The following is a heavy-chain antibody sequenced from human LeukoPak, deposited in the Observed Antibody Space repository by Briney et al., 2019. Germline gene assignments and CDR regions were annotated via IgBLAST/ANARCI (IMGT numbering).Heavy chain of an antibody. CDR3: ARGGYDSGYADFDY. CDR2: INTNTGNP. Sequence: ASVKVSCKASGYTFTSYAMNWVRQAPGQGLEWMGWINTNTGNPTYAQGFTGRFVFSLDTSVSTAYLQISSLKAEDTAVYYCARGGYDSGYADFDYWGQGTLVTVSS. V-gene: IGHV7-4-1*02. CDR1: GYTFTSYA. D-gene: IGHD5-12*01. J-gene: IGHJ4*02.